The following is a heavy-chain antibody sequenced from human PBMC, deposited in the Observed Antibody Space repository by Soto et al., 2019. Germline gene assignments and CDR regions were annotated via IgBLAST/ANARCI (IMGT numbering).Heavy chain of an antibody. CDR3: ARSELAVSSNGMDV. V-gene: IGHV1-2*04. J-gene: IGHJ6*02. CDR1: GYTFTDYY. D-gene: IGHD6-19*01. CDR2: INPNSGAT. Sequence: ASVKVSCKASGYTFTDYYIHWLRQPPGQGLEWMAWINPNSGATNSAQRFQGWVTMTRDTSISTAYMELTRLKSDDTAVYYCARSELAVSSNGMDVWGQGTTVTVS.